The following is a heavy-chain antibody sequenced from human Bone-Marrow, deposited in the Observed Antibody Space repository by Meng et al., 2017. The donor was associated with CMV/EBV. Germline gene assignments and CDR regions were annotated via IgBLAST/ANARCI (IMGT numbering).Heavy chain of an antibody. Sequence: GESLKISCAASGFTFSSYWMSWVRQAPGKGLEWVANIKQDGSEKYYVDSVKGRFTISRDNAKNSLYLQMNSLRAEDTAVYYCAKRNMVRGDPYFDYWGQGTLVTVSS. J-gene: IGHJ4*02. D-gene: IGHD3-10*01. CDR1: GFTFSSYW. CDR3: AKRNMVRGDPYFDY. CDR2: IKQDGSEK. V-gene: IGHV3-7*01.